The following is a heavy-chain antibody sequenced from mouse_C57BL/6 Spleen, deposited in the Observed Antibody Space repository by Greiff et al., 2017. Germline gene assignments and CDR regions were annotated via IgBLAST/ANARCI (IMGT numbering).Heavy chain of an antibody. Sequence: VQLQQSGAELVRPGASVTLSCKASGYTFTDYEMHWVKQTPVHGLEWIGAIVPETGGTAYNQKFKGKAILTADKSSSTAYIELRSLTSEDSAVYYCTRVAVMIKEFAYWGQGTLVTVSA. CDR3: TRVAVMIKEFAY. CDR1: GYTFTDYE. V-gene: IGHV1-15*01. CDR2: IVPETGGT. D-gene: IGHD2-4*01. J-gene: IGHJ3*01.